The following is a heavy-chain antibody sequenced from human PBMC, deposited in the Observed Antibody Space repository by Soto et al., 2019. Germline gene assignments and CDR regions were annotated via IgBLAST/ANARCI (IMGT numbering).Heavy chain of an antibody. V-gene: IGHV4-30-2*01. CDR3: TRGVLA. D-gene: IGHD2-8*01. CDR1: GGSGSSGGYS. Sequence: PSETLSRTCSVSGGSGSSGGYSWSWIRQAPGKGLEWIGFISPSGRPAYNPSLKSRVSISVDTSKNQISLELSSVTAADTAVYYCTRGVLAWGPGTLVTVSS. CDR2: ISPSGRP. J-gene: IGHJ5*02.